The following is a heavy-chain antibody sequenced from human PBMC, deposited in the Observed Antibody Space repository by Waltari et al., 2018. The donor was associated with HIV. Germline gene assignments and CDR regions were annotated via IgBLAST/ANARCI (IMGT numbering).Heavy chain of an antibody. CDR3: ARDHFN. CDR1: GFTFSDFY. Sequence: VQLVESGGGLVKAGGSLRLSCAASGFTFSDFYMSWIRQAPGKGLEWVSVIYSGGSTYYADSVKGRFTISRDNSKNTLYLQMNSLRAEDTAVYYCARDHFNWGQGTLVTVSS. J-gene: IGHJ4*02. CDR2: IYSGGST. V-gene: IGHV3-66*01.